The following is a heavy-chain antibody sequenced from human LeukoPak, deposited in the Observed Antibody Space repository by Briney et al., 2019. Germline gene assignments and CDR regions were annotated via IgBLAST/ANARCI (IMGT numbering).Heavy chain of an antibody. Sequence: SETLSLTCTVPGGSISSYYWSWIRQPPGRGLEWIGYIYYSGSTNYNPSLKSRVTISVDTSKNQFSLKLSSVTAADTAVYYCARETYYYDSSGSPHWYFDLWGRGTLVTVSS. CDR1: GGSISSYY. J-gene: IGHJ2*01. D-gene: IGHD3-22*01. CDR3: ARETYYYDSSGSPHWYFDL. CDR2: IYYSGST. V-gene: IGHV4-59*01.